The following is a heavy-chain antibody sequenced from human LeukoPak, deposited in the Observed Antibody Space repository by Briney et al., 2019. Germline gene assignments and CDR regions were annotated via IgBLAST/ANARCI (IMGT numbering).Heavy chain of an antibody. D-gene: IGHD3-22*01. CDR3: ARESSGLFDY. V-gene: IGHV3-33*01. CDR2: IWYDGSNK. J-gene: IGHJ4*02. CDR1: GFTFSSYG. Sequence: GGSLRLSCAASGFTFSSYGMHWVRQAPGKGLELVAVIWYDGSNKYYADSVKGRFTISRDNSKNTLYLQMNSLRAEDTAVYYCARESSGLFDYWGQGTLVTVSS.